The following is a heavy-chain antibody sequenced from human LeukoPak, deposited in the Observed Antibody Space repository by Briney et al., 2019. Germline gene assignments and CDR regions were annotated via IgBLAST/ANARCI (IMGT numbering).Heavy chain of an antibody. D-gene: IGHD3-3*01. CDR2: ISSSSSYT. V-gene: IGHV3-21*01. Sequence: GGSLRLSCAASGFTFSSYSMNWGRQAPGKGLEWVSAISSSSSYTYYADSVKGRFTNPRDNAKTSLYLQMTSLRAEEPAVYSCARLNGVVRRYYFDYWGQATLVTVSS. CDR1: GFTFSSYS. J-gene: IGHJ4*02. CDR3: ARLNGVVRRYYFDY.